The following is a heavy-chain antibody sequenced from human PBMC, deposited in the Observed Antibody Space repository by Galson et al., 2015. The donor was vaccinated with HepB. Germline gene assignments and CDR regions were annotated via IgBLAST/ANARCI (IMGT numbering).Heavy chain of an antibody. J-gene: IGHJ4*02. CDR2: IKQDGSEK. V-gene: IGHV3-7*01. D-gene: IGHD3-22*01. Sequence: SLRLSCAASGFTFSSYWMRWVRQAPGKGLEWVANIKQDGSEKYYVDSVKGRFTISRDNAKNSLYLQMNSLRAEDTAVYYCARGLHYYDSSGFPTMERADYWGQGTLVTVSS. CDR1: GFTFSSYW. CDR3: ARGLHYYDSSGFPTMERADY.